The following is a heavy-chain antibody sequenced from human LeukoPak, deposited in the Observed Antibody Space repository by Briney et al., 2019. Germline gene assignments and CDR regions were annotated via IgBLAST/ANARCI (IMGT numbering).Heavy chain of an antibody. CDR2: INPSGGST. J-gene: IGHJ5*02. Sequence: GASVKVSCKASGYTFTSYDINWVRQAPGQGLEWMGIINPSGGSTSYAQKFQGRVTMTRDTSTSTVYMELSSLRSEDTAVYYCARLRGPRDSPCAWGQGTLVTVSS. CDR3: ARLRGPRDSPCA. D-gene: IGHD2-21*02. V-gene: IGHV1-46*01. CDR1: GYTFTSYD.